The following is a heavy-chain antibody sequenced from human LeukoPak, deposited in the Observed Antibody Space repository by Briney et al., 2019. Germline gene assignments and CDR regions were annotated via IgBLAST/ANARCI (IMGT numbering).Heavy chain of an antibody. CDR2: INPNSGGT. D-gene: IGHD2-15*01. CDR3: ARVWSGCSGGSCYSGSFYYYYGMDV. Sequence: ASVKVSCKASGYTFTGYYMHWVRQAPGQGLEWMGWINPNSGGTNYAQKFQGRVTTTRDTSISTAYMELSSLRSEDTAVYYCARVWSGCSGGSCYSGSFYYYYGMDVWGQGTTVTVSS. V-gene: IGHV1-2*02. J-gene: IGHJ6*02. CDR1: GYTFTGYY.